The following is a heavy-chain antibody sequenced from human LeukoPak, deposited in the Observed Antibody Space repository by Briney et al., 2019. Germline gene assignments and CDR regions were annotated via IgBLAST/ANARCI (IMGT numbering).Heavy chain of an antibody. CDR1: GYTFTSYG. Sequence: GASVKVSCKASGYTFTSYGISWVRQAPGQGLEWMGWISAYNGNTNYAQKLQGRVTMTTDTSTSTAYMELRSLRSDDTAVYYCARSRITMVRGVIRPYFDYWGQGTLVTVSS. CDR2: ISAYNGNT. V-gene: IGHV1-18*01. J-gene: IGHJ4*02. CDR3: ARSRITMVRGVIRPYFDY. D-gene: IGHD3-10*01.